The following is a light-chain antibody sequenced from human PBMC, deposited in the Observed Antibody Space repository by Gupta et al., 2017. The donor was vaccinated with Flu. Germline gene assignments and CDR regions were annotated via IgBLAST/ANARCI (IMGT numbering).Light chain of an antibody. CDR2: GAS. CDR3: QQDGSSPRT. CDR1: QSVRSSY. J-gene: IGKJ1*01. Sequence: GHLCLSPGERDTLSCRASQSVRSSYLAWYQQKPGQAPRLLIYGASSRATGIPDRFSGSGSGTDFTLTISRLEPEDFAVYYCQQDGSSPRTFGQGTKVEIK. V-gene: IGKV3-20*01.